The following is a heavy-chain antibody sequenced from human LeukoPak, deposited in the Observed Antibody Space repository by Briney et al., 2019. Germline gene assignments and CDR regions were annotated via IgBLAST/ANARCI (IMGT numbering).Heavy chain of an antibody. CDR2: IYYSGST. V-gene: IGHV4-61*08. CDR1: GGSISNGDHY. D-gene: IGHD6-19*01. J-gene: IGHJ5*02. CDR3: ARDFTARICAGGGGCHGNWFDP. Sequence: SETLSLTCTVSGGSISNGDHYWSWIRQPPGKGLEWIGYIYYSGSTNYNPSLKSRVTISVDTSKNQFSLKLSSVTAVDTAVYYCARDFTARICAGGGGCHGNWFDPWGQGTLVTVSS.